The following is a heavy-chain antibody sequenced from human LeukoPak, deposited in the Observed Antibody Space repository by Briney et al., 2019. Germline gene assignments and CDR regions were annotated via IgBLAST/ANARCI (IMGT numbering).Heavy chain of an antibody. J-gene: IGHJ4*02. Sequence: PGGSLRLSCAASGFTFSSYGMHWVRQAPGKGLEWVVIIWYDGSNDADSVKGRFTISRDNSKNTLYLQMNSLRAEDTAVYYCAREVLDYFDTSGPVDYWGQGTLVTVSS. CDR1: GFTFSSYG. CDR3: AREVLDYFDTSGPVDY. D-gene: IGHD3-22*01. CDR2: IWYDGSN. V-gene: IGHV3-33*01.